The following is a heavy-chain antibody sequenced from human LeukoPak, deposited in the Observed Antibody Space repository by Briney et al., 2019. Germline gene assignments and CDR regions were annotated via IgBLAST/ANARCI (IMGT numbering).Heavy chain of an antibody. CDR3: ARYGYSSSWQGGWHAFDI. CDR2: INPTSGDT. V-gene: IGHV1-46*01. J-gene: IGHJ3*02. Sequence: GASVKVSCKASGYTFTSYYMHWVRQAPGQGLEWMGIINPTSGDTTYAQKFQGRVTMTRDMSTSTVYMELSSLTSEDTAVFYCARYGYSSSWQGGWHAFDIWGQGTMVTVSS. D-gene: IGHD6-13*01. CDR1: GYTFTSYY.